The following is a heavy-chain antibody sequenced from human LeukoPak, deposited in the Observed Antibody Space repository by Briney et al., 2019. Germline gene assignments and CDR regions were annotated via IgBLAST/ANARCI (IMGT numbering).Heavy chain of an antibody. V-gene: IGHV3-48*03. D-gene: IGHD3-16*02. CDR2: ISSSGSTI. CDR3: AGDVPSPYPYDYVWGSYRIDAFDI. Sequence: GGSLRISCAASGFTFSSYEMNWVRQAPGKGLEWVSYISSSGSTIYYADSVKGRFTISRDNAKNSLYLQMNSLRAEDTAVYYCAGDVPSPYPYDYVWGSYRIDAFDIWGQGTMVTVSS. CDR1: GFTFSSYE. J-gene: IGHJ3*02.